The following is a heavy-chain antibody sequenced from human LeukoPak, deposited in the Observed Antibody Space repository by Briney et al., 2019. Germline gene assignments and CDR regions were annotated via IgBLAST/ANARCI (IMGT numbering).Heavy chain of an antibody. J-gene: IGHJ4*02. CDR2: ISYDGNNK. CDR1: GFTFSSYG. CDR3: ASKTYYFDY. V-gene: IGHV3-30*03. Sequence: AGGSLRLSCAASGFTFSSYGMHWVRQAPGKGLEWVALISYDGNNKYYADSVKGRFTISRDNSKNTLYLQMNSLTTEDTALYYCASKTYYFDYWGQGTLVTVSS.